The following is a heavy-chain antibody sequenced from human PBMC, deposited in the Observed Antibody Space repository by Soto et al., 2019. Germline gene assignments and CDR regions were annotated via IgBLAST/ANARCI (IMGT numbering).Heavy chain of an antibody. Sequence: GGSLRLSCAASGFTFDDYAMSWVRQAPGKGLEWVAGINWNVRSTTYAGSLKGRFTISRDNAKNSLHLQINSLRAEDTALYFCARCSSTSCYIMASFDYWGQGTLVTVSS. CDR3: ARCSSTSCYIMASFDY. D-gene: IGHD2-2*02. CDR2: INWNVRST. V-gene: IGHV3-20*04. CDR1: GFTFDDYA. J-gene: IGHJ4*02.